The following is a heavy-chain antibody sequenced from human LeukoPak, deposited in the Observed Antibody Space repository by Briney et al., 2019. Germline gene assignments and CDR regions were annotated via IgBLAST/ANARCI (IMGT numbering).Heavy chain of an antibody. J-gene: IGHJ4*02. Sequence: SETLSLTCTVSGGSISSYYWSWIRQPPGKGLEWLGYIYYSGSTNYNPSLKSRVTISVDTSKNQFSLKLSSVTAADTAVYYCARGVLWFGESAEYHFDYWGQGTLVTVSS. CDR1: GGSISSYY. V-gene: IGHV4-59*01. CDR2: IYYSGST. CDR3: ARGVLWFGESAEYHFDY. D-gene: IGHD3-10*01.